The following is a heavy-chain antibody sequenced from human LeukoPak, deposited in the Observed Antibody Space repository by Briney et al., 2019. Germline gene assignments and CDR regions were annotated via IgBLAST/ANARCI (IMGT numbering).Heavy chain of an antibody. V-gene: IGHV4-59*01. J-gene: IGHJ6*03. CDR1: DGSISSYY. Sequence: PSETLSLTCTVSDGSISSYYWSWIRQPPGKGLEGIGYIYYSGSTNYNPSLKSRVTISVDTSKNQFSLKLSSVTAADTAVYYCARVGGSSWYDDGEYYYYYMDVWGKGTTVTISS. D-gene: IGHD6-13*01. CDR3: ARVGGSSWYDDGEYYYYYMDV. CDR2: IYYSGST.